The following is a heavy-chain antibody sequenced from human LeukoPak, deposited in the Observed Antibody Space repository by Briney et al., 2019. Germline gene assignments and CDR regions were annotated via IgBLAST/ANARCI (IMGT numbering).Heavy chain of an antibody. V-gene: IGHV3-74*01. J-gene: IGHJ4*02. CDR1: GFTFSSYW. D-gene: IGHD2-2*01. CDR3: ARASSTSCYY. Sequence: GGSLRLSCAASGFTFSSYWMHWVRQAPGKGLVWVSRINSDGRSINYADSVKGRFTISRDNAKNTLYLQMNSLRVEDTAVYYCARASSTSCYYWGQGTLVTVSS. CDR2: INSDGRSI.